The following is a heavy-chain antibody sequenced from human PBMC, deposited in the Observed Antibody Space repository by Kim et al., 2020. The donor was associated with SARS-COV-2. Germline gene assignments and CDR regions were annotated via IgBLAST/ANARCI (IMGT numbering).Heavy chain of an antibody. V-gene: IGHV2-70*01. Sequence: KYYSTSLKTRLTISKDTSKNQVVLTMTNMDPVDTATYYCARSHLSRDFDYWGQGTLVTVSS. CDR3: ARSHLSRDFDY. J-gene: IGHJ4*02. CDR2: K.